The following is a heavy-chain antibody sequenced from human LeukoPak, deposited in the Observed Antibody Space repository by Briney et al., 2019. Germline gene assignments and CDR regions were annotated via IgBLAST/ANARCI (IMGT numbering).Heavy chain of an antibody. V-gene: IGHV3-7*01. CDR3: VRESNDFLTGYYDY. D-gene: IGHD3-9*01. CDR2: IKQDGSAK. J-gene: IGHJ4*02. Sequence: GGSLRLSCAASGFTFSNYWMSWVRQAPGKGLEWVANIKQDGSAKYYVDSVKGRFTISRDNAKNSLYLQMGSLRAEDTAVYYCVRESNDFLTGYYDYWGXGILVTVSS. CDR1: GFTFSNYW.